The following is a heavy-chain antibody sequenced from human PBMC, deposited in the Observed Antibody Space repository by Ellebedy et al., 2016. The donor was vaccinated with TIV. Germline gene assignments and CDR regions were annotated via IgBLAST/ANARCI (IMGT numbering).Heavy chain of an antibody. V-gene: IGHV3-74*01. Sequence: GESLKISXVASGFTFRSHWMHWVRQAPGKGLVWVSRIDADGSSTSYADSVKGRFTISRDNAKNTLYLQMNSLRAEDTAVYYCARGGYSSRWTLDYWGQGTLVTVSS. J-gene: IGHJ4*02. CDR3: ARGGYSSRWTLDY. CDR2: IDADGSST. CDR1: GFTFRSHW. D-gene: IGHD6-13*01.